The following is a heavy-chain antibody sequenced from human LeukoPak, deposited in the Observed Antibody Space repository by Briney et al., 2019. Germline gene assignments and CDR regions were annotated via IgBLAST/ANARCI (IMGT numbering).Heavy chain of an antibody. Sequence: LPGGSLRLSCAASGFTFSSYAMHWVRQAPGKGLEWVAVISYDGSNKYYAGSVKGRFTISRDNSKNTLYLQMNSLRAEDTAVYYCARDRGYDILTGYWTYYYYGMDVWGQGTTVTVSS. CDR1: GFTFSSYA. D-gene: IGHD3-9*01. CDR3: ARDRGYDILTGYWTYYYYGMDV. J-gene: IGHJ6*02. V-gene: IGHV3-30*04. CDR2: ISYDGSNK.